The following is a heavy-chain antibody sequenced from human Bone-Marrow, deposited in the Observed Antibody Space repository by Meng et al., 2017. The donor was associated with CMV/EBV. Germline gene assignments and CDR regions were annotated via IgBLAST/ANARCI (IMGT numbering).Heavy chain of an antibody. V-gene: IGHV1-8*01. CDR1: GYTFTSYD. CDR3: ARTSTNYYYYGMDV. J-gene: IGHJ6*02. Sequence: ASVKVSCKASGYTFTSYDINWVRQATGQGLEWMGWMNPNSGNTGYAQKFQGRVTMARNTSISTAYMELSSLRSEDTAVYYCARTSTNYYYYGMDVWGQGTMVTVSS. CDR2: MNPNSGNT. D-gene: IGHD4-11*01.